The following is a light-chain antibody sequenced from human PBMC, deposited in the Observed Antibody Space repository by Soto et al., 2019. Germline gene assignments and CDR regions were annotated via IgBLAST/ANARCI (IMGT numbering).Light chain of an antibody. J-gene: IGLJ1*01. CDR1: SRDVGAYNY. Sequence: QSALTQPRSVSGSPGQSVTISCTGTSRDVGAYNYVSWYQEHPGKAPKVILYDVTKRPSGVPDRFSGSKSGNTASLTISGLQSEDEADYYCCSYAGTYSHVFGTGTKLTVL. CDR2: DVT. CDR3: CSYAGTYSHV. V-gene: IGLV2-11*01.